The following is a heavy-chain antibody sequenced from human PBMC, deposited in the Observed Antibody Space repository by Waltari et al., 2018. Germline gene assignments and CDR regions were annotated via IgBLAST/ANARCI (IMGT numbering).Heavy chain of an antibody. D-gene: IGHD2-15*01. CDR1: GFTFSSYA. J-gene: IGHJ6*02. V-gene: IGHV3-23*01. Sequence: EVQLLESGGGLVQPGGSLRLSCAASGFTFSSYAMSWVRQAPGNGLEWVSGISGSGGRTYFSDSGKGRFTISRDNSKNTLYLQMNSLGAEDTAVYYCAKSAGDCSGGSCHGDYGMDVWGQGTTGTVSS. CDR2: ISGSGGRT. CDR3: AKSAGDCSGGSCHGDYGMDV.